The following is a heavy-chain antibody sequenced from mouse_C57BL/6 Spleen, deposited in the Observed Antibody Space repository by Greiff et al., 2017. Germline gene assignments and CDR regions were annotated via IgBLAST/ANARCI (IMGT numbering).Heavy chain of an antibody. J-gene: IGHJ4*01. CDR2: IYPGDGDT. CDR1: GYAFSSYW. CDR3: ARDDGNYPYYYAMDY. D-gene: IGHD2-1*01. V-gene: IGHV1-80*01. Sequence: QVQLQQSGAELVKPGASVKICCKASGYAFSSYWMNWVKQRPGKGLEWIGQIYPGDGDTNYNGKFKGKATLTADKSSSTAYMQLSSLTSEDSAVYFCARDDGNYPYYYAMDYWGQGTSVTVSS.